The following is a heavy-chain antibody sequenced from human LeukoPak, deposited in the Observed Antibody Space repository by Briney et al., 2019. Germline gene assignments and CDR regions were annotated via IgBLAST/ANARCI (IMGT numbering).Heavy chain of an antibody. J-gene: IGHJ4*02. CDR1: GFIFSSYV. CDR3: VKDWYNTGWYPGY. CDR2: ISYDGSDK. V-gene: IGHV3-30*18. Sequence: PGGSLRLSCAASGFIFSSYVMHWVRQAPGKGLEWVALISYDGSDKDYADSVKGRLIISRDNPKNTLYLQMNSLRAEDTAVYYCVKDWYNTGWYPGYWGQGTLVTVSS. D-gene: IGHD6-19*01.